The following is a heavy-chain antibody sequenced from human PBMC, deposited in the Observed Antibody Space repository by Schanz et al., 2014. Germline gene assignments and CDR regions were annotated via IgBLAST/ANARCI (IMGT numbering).Heavy chain of an antibody. V-gene: IGHV1-18*01. Sequence: QVQLVQSGAEVKKPGASVKVSCKASGYTFTSHGISWVRQAPGQGLEWMGWITAYNGDTNYALKLQGRVTMTTDTSTGTAYMELRSLRSEDTAHYYCVRVPSRDVSFDLWGRGTLVTVSS. CDR2: ITAYNGDT. D-gene: IGHD3-16*01. J-gene: IGHJ2*01. CDR1: GYTFTSHG. CDR3: VRVPSRDVSFDL.